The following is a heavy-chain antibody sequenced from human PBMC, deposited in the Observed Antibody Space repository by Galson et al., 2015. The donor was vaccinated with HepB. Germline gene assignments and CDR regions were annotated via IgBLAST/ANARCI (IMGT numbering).Heavy chain of an antibody. CDR2: IDPSDSYT. CDR1: GYSFTSYW. J-gene: IGHJ5*02. D-gene: IGHD6-19*01. V-gene: IGHV5-10-1*01. CDR3: ARHYPPVRGWYLLDP. Sequence: QSGAEVKKPGESLRISCKGSGYSFTSYWISWVRQMPGKGLEWMGRIDPSDSYTNYSPSFQGHVTISADKSISTAYLQWSSLKASDTAMYYCARHYPPVRGWYLLDPWGQGTLVTVSS.